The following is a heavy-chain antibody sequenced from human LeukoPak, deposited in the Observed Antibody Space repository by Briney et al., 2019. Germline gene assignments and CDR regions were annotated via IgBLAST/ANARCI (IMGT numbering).Heavy chain of an antibody. CDR3: ARTRAYCSGDKCLIDY. Sequence: PGGSLRLSCVASGFTFNNYDMHWVRQPAGKGLEWVSAIRTTDDTYFLDSVRGRFTISREDAENSLYFQMNSLRVGDTAVYYCARTRAYCSGDKCLIDYWGQGTLVTVSS. CDR1: GFTFNNYD. V-gene: IGHV3-13*01. J-gene: IGHJ4*02. CDR2: IRTTDDT. D-gene: IGHD2-21*01.